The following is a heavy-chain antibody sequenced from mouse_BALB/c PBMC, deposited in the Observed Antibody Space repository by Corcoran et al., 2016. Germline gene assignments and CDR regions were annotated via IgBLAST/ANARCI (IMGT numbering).Heavy chain of an antibody. J-gene: IGHJ2*01. CDR1: GYTFTDYY. CDR2: IYPGSGNT. V-gene: IGHV1-84*02. Sequence: QIQLQQSGPELVKPGASVTISCKASGYTFTDYYINWVKQQPGQGLGWIGWIYPGSGNTKYNEKVKGKATLTVDTSSSTAYMQLSSLTSEDTAVYFCARQGFDYWGQGTTLTVSS. CDR3: ARQGFDY.